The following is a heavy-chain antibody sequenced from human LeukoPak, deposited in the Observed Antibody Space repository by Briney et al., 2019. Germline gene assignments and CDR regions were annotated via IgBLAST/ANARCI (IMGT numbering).Heavy chain of an antibody. CDR3: ASSRVAAAASYYYYGMDV. J-gene: IGHJ6*02. CDR1: GFTFSSYA. V-gene: IGHV3-30-3*01. CDR2: ISYDGSNK. Sequence: GGSLRLSCAASGFTFSSYAMHWVRQAPGKGLGWVAVISYDGSNKYYADSVKGRFTISRDNSKNTLYLQMNSLRAEDTAVYYCASSRVAAAASYYYYGMDVWGQGTTVTVSS. D-gene: IGHD6-13*01.